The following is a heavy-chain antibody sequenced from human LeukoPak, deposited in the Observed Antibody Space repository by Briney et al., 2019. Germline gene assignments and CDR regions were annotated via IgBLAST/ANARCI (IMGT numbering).Heavy chain of an antibody. D-gene: IGHD3-10*01. CDR3: ALLWSR. CDR1: GISFSSYW. V-gene: IGHV3-7*01. Sequence: SGGSLRLSCAASGISFSSYWLSWVRQAPGKGLEWVANIKQDGSEKYYVDSVKGRFTISRDNAKNSLFLQMNSLRAEDTAVYYCALLWSRWGQGTLVTVSS. J-gene: IGHJ4*02. CDR2: IKQDGSEK.